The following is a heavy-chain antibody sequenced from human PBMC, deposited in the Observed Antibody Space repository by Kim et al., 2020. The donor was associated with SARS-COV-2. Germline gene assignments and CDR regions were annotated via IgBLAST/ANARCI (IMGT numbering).Heavy chain of an antibody. D-gene: IGHD3-9*01. Sequence: SETLSLTCAVSGGSISSSNWWSWVRQPPGKGLEWIGEIYHSGSTNYNPSLKSRVTISVDKSKNQFSLKLSSVTAADTAVYYCARRDDILTGSFDYWGQGTLVTVSS. J-gene: IGHJ4*02. CDR3: ARRDDILTGSFDY. CDR2: IYHSGST. CDR1: GGSISSSNW. V-gene: IGHV4-4*02.